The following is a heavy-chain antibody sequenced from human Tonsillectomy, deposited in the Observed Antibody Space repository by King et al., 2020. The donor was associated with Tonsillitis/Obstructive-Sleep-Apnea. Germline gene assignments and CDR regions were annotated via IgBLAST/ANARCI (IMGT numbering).Heavy chain of an antibody. CDR3: ARDYSSSGLDY. CDR1: GFTFSNYD. V-gene: IGHV3-13*04. D-gene: IGHD6-6*01. Sequence: VQLVESGGGLVQPGGSLRLSCAASGFTFSNYDMHWGRQATGKGLELVSAIGTAGDTDYPDSGKGRFTISRDNARNSVYLQMNSLRAGDTAVYYCARDYSSSGLDYWGQGILVTVSS. J-gene: IGHJ4*02. CDR2: IGTAGDT.